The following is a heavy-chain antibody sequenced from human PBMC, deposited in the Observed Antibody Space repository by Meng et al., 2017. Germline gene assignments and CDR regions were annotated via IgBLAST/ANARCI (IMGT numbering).Heavy chain of an antibody. CDR3: VRDVRGTYFEY. Sequence: QVHLQQSGPGLVKPSQTLSPTCPISGDSISSNSAAWIWIRQSPSRGLEWLGRTCYRSNWYNDYAVSVRGRITINPDTSKNHFSLQLNSVTPEDTAVYYCVRDVRGTYFEYWGQGTLVTVSS. V-gene: IGHV6-1*01. D-gene: IGHD1-26*01. CDR2: TCYRSNWYN. J-gene: IGHJ4*02. CDR1: GDSISSNSAA.